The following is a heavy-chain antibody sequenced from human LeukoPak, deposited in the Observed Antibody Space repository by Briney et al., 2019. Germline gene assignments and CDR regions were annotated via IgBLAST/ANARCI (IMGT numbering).Heavy chain of an antibody. Sequence: ASVKVSCKASGYTFTSYEINWVRQAPGQGLEWMGWMILNSGNTGYAQKFQGRVTISRNTSISTADMELSSLRSEDTAVYYCARGLGYCTNGVCDYWGQGTLVTVSS. J-gene: IGHJ4*02. CDR1: GYTFTSYE. CDR3: ARGLGYCTNGVCDY. CDR2: MILNSGNT. V-gene: IGHV1-8*03. D-gene: IGHD2-8*01.